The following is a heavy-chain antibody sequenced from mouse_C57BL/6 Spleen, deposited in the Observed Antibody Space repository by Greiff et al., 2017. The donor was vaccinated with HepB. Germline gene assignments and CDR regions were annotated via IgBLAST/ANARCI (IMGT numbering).Heavy chain of an antibody. CDR2: ISSGSSTI. CDR3: ARITTARYAMDY. V-gene: IGHV5-17*01. CDR1: GFTFSDYG. J-gene: IGHJ4*01. D-gene: IGHD1-2*01. Sequence: EVKLVESGGGLVKPGGSLKLSCAASGFTFSDYGMHWVRQAPEKGLEWVAYISSGSSTIYYADTVKGRFTISRDNAKNTLFLQMTSLRSEDTAMYYCARITTARYAMDYWGQGTSVTVSS.